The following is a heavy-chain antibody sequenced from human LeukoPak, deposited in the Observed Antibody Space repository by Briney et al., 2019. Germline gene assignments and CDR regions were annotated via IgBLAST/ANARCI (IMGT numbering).Heavy chain of an antibody. D-gene: IGHD5-12*01. CDR1: GDSISSSSYY. CDR3: ARDGYSGNDGL. V-gene: IGHV4-61*02. J-gene: IGHJ4*02. Sequence: SSETLSLTCTVSGDSISSSSYYWGWIRQPAGKGLEWIGRIYTSGSTNYNPSLKSRVTISVDTSKNQFSLKMSSVTAADTAVYYCARDGYSGNDGLWGQGTLVTVSS. CDR2: IYTSGST.